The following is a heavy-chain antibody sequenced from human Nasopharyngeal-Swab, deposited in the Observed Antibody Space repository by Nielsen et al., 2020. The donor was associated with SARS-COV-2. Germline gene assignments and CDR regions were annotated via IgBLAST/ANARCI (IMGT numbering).Heavy chain of an antibody. V-gene: IGHV1-69*13. CDR2: IIPIFGTA. CDR3: ARVGDYADFDY. J-gene: IGHJ4*02. Sequence: SVQVSCKASGGTFSSYAISWVRQAPGQGLGWMGGIIPIFGTANYAQKFQGRVTITADESTSTAYMELSSLRSEDTAVYYCARVGDYADFDYWGQGTLVTVSS. CDR1: GGTFSSYA. D-gene: IGHD4-17*01.